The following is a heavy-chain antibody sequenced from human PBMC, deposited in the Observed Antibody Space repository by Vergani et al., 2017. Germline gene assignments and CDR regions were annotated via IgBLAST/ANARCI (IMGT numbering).Heavy chain of an antibody. D-gene: IGHD3-22*01. Sequence: QVHLVESGGGVVQPGRSLTLSCVASGFSFSGHGMHWFRQAPGKGLELVAMISYDGDRSDYGDFAKGRFTISRDSSKTVYLQINSLRTEDTAVYYCAKIFGWDSSGSDDYWGQGTMVTVSS. CDR2: ISYDGDRS. V-gene: IGHV3-30*18. CDR1: GFSFSGHG. CDR3: AKIFGWDSSGSDDY. J-gene: IGHJ4*02.